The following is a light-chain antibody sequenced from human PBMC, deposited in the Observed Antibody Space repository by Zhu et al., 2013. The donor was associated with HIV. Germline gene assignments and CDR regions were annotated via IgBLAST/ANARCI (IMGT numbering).Light chain of an antibody. CDR3: QQYGLPPDT. CDR2: DAS. V-gene: IGKV3-15*01. CDR1: RDLKTN. Sequence: TQSPATLSVSLGDRVTLSCRAGRDLKTNLAWYQQKPGQAPRLLVEDASFRATGVPDRFIGSGSGTQFTLTISRLEAEDSAVYYCQQYGLPPDTFGQGTRLDFK. J-gene: IGKJ5*01.